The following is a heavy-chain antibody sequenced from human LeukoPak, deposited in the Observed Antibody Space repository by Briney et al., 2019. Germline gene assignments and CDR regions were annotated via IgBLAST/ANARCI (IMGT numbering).Heavy chain of an antibody. J-gene: IGHJ3*02. D-gene: IGHD4-17*01. V-gene: IGHV3-23*01. Sequence: GGSLRLSCAASGFTFSSYAMSWVRQAPGKRLEWVSAISGSGGSTYYADSVKGRFTISRDNSKNTLYLQMNSLRAEDTAVYYCATIRSDAFDIWGQGTMVTVSS. CDR1: GFTFSSYA. CDR2: ISGSGGST. CDR3: ATIRSDAFDI.